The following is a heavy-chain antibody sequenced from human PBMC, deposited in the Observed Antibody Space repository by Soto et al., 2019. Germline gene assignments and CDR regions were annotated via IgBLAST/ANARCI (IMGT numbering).Heavy chain of an antibody. CDR3: ARGESYDILTGLDY. J-gene: IGHJ4*02. Sequence: ASVEVCCTASGYTFTSYYMHWVRQAHRQGLEWMGIINPSGGTTSYAQKFQGRVTMTRDTSTSTVYMELSSLRSEDTAVYSCARGESYDILTGLDYWGQGTLVTVSS. D-gene: IGHD3-9*01. CDR1: GYTFTSYY. CDR2: INPSGGTT. V-gene: IGHV1-46*03.